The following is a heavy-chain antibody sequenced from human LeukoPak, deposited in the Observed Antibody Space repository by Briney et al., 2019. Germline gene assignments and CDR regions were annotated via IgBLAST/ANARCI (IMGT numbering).Heavy chain of an antibody. Sequence: GGSLRLSCAASGFTFSSYSMNWVRQAPGKGLEWVSSISSSSSYIYYADSVKGRFTISRDNAKNSLYLQMNSLRAEDTAVYYCAREGTGGSGSYSPDAFDIWGQGTMVTVPS. CDR1: GFTFSSYS. J-gene: IGHJ3*02. CDR2: ISSSSSYI. CDR3: AREGTGGSGSYSPDAFDI. V-gene: IGHV3-21*01. D-gene: IGHD1-26*01.